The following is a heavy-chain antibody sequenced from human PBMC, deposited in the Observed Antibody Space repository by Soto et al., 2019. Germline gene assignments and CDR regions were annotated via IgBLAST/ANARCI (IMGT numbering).Heavy chain of an antibody. Sequence: GGSLRLSCAASGFTFSSYGMSWVRPAPGKGLEWVSAISGSGGSTYYADSVKGRFTISRDNSKNTLYLQMNSLRAEDTAVYYWVSDPVYEASGLLCGSGTFYYRFGMDVWGQGTTVTVSS. D-gene: IGHD3-10*01. CDR3: VSDPVYEASGLLCGSGTFYYRFGMDV. CDR1: GFTFSSYG. V-gene: IGHV3-23*01. J-gene: IGHJ6*02. CDR2: ISGSGGST.